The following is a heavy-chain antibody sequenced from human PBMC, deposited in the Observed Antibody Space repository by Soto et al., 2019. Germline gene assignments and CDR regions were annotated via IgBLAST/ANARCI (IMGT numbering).Heavy chain of an antibody. V-gene: IGHV3-53*01. J-gene: IGHJ6*02. Sequence: LRLSCAASGFTVSSNYMSWVRQAPGKGLEWVSVIYSGGSTYYADSVKGRFTISRDNSKNTLYLQMNSLRAEDTAVYYCARGGSYFVGFPLGMDVWGQGTKVTVSS. D-gene: IGHD1-26*01. CDR2: IYSGGST. CDR1: GFTVSSNY. CDR3: ARGGSYFVGFPLGMDV.